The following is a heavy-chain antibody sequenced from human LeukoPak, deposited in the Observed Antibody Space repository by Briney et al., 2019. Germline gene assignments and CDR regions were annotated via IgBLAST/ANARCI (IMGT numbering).Heavy chain of an antibody. V-gene: IGHV4-34*01. CDR2: INHSGST. J-gene: IGHJ4*02. CDR1: GGSFSGYY. Sequence: SETLSLTCAVYGGSFSGYYWSWIRQPPGKGLEWIGEINHSGSTNYNPSLKSRVTISVDTSKNQFSLKLSSVTAADTAVYYCARGEYSSSWPDYWGQGTLVTVSS. CDR3: ARGEYSSSWPDY. D-gene: IGHD6-13*01.